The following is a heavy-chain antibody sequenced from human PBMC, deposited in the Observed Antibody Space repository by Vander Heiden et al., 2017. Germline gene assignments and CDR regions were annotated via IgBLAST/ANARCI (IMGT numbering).Heavy chain of an antibody. D-gene: IGHD4-17*01. V-gene: IGHV3-21*01. J-gene: IGHJ4*02. CDR2: VSSSGSSI. Sequence: EVQLVESGGGLVKPGGSLRLSCPASGFPHTTYRMNWVRQAPGRGLKWVSSVSSSGSSIHYADSVKGRFTISRDTAKNSLYLQMNSLRAEDTAVYYCARDSHGDYYFDYWGQGTLVTVSS. CDR3: ARDSHGDYYFDY. CDR1: GFPHTTYR.